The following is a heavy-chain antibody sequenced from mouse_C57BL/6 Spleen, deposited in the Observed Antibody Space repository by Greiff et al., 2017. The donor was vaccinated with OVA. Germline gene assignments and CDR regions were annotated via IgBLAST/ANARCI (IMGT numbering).Heavy chain of an antibody. V-gene: IGHV1-72*01. J-gene: IGHJ4*01. Sequence: QVQLQQPGAELVKPGASVKLSCKASGYTFTSYWMHWVKQRPGRGLEWIGRIDPNSGGTKYNEKFKSKATLTVDKPSSTAYMQLSSLTSDDSAVYYCARSLSAQATYAMDYWGQGTSVTVSS. D-gene: IGHD3-2*02. CDR3: ARSLSAQATYAMDY. CDR1: GYTFTSYW. CDR2: IDPNSGGT.